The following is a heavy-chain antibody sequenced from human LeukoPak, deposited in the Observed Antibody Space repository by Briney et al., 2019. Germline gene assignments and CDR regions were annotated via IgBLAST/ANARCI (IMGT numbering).Heavy chain of an antibody. V-gene: IGHV4-59*01. Sequence: SETLSLTRTVSGGSISSYYWSWIRQPPGKGLEWIGYIYYSGSTNYNPSLKSRVTISVDTSKNQFSLKLSSVTAADTAVYYCARTDTYDFWSGYPPFRPTTIRYNWFDPWGQGTLVTVSS. CDR2: IYYSGST. D-gene: IGHD3-3*01. CDR1: GGSISSYY. J-gene: IGHJ5*02. CDR3: ARTDTYDFWSGYPPFRPTTIRYNWFDP.